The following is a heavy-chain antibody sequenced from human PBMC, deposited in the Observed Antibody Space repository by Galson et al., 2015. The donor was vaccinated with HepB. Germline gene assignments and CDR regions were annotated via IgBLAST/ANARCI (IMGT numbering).Heavy chain of an antibody. Sequence: ATLSLTCAVSGVSISGGQYYWGWIRQSPTTGLDWIGSIYFGGRTYFSPSFQSRVAMSVDTSKNRLSLTLRSVTAADTAVYYCARPLVLNGRFTPGVGPFHIWGHGTMVTVSA. CDR3: ARPLVLNGRFTPGVGPFHI. J-gene: IGHJ3*02. V-gene: IGHV4-39*01. CDR2: IYFGGRT. CDR1: GVSISGGQYY. D-gene: IGHD2-8*01.